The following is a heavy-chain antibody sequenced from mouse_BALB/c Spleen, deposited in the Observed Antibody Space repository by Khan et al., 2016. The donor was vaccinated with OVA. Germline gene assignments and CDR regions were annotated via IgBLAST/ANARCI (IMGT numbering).Heavy chain of an antibody. J-gene: IGHJ2*01. CDR1: GYSITSDYA. V-gene: IGHV3-2*02. Sequence: VQLKESGPGLVKPSQSLSLTCTVTGYSITSDYAWNWIRQFPGNKLEWMGFISYSGNTNYNPSLKSRISITRDISKNQFFLQLNSVTTEDTATYSCARVYGGDFDYWGQGTTLTVSS. D-gene: IGHD1-1*01. CDR2: ISYSGNT. CDR3: ARVYGGDFDY.